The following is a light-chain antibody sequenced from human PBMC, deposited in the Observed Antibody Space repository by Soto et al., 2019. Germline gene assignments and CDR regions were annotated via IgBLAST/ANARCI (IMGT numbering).Light chain of an antibody. CDR1: QSISSY. CDR3: QQYYSYPRT. J-gene: IGKJ1*01. V-gene: IGKV1-39*01. Sequence: DIQMTQSPFSLCAFVGARVTLTCLASQSISSYLNWYQQKPGKAPKLLIYAASTLQSGVPSRFSGSGSGTDFTLTISCLQSEDFATYYCQQYYSYPRTFGQGTKVDI. CDR2: AAS.